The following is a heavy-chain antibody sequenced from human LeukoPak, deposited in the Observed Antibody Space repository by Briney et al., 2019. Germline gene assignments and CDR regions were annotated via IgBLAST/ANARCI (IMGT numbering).Heavy chain of an antibody. D-gene: IGHD5-18*01. Sequence: GASVTVSFTSSVYTFTVYYMHWVRQAPGQGLEWMGWINPNSGGTNYAQKFQGRVTMTRDTSISTAYMELSRLRSDDTAVYYCARVFGDEADTAMVTGYWGQGTLVTVSS. CDR1: VYTFTVYY. CDR3: ARVFGDEADTAMVTGY. V-gene: IGHV1-2*02. CDR2: INPNSGGT. J-gene: IGHJ4*02.